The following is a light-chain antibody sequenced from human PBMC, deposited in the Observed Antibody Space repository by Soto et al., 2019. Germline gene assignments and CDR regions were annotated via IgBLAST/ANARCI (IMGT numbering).Light chain of an antibody. CDR3: QSYDSSLSVV. CDR2: GNS. J-gene: IGLJ2*01. Sequence: QSVLTQPPSVSGAPGQRGTISCTGSSSNIGAGYDVHWYQHLPGTAPKLLIYGNSNRPSGVPDRFSGSKSGTSASLAITGLQAEDEADYYCQSYDSSLSVVFGGGTQLTV. CDR1: SSNIGAGYD. V-gene: IGLV1-40*01.